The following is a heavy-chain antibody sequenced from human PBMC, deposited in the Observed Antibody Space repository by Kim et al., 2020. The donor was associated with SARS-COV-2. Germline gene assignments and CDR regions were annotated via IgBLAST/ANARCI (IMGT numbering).Heavy chain of an antibody. CDR2: INQDGSDK. V-gene: IGHV3-7*03. CDR3: VRGPFED. J-gene: IGHJ4*01. Sequence: GGSLRLSCAASGFTFGTYWMNWVRQTPGKGLEWVASINQDGSDKGYVGSVRGRFTISRDNAKNSLYLQINSLRADDTAVSYCVRGPFEDWGHGNLVTFS. D-gene: IGHD3-16*01. CDR1: GFTFGTYW.